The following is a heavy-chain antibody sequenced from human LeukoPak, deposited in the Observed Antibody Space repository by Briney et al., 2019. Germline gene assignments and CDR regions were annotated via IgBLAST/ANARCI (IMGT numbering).Heavy chain of an antibody. CDR2: INHSGST. Sequence: GSLRLSCAASDFTFSNYAMSWIRQPPGKGLEWIGEINHSGSTNYNPSLKSRVTISVDTSKNQFSLKLSSVTAADTAVYYCARAGDAFDIWAKGQWSPSLQ. J-gene: IGHJ3*02. V-gene: IGHV4-34*01. CDR1: DFTFSNYA. CDR3: ARAGDAFDI.